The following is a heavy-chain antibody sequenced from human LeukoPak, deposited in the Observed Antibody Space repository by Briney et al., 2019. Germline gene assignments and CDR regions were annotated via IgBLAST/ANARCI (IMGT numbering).Heavy chain of an antibody. J-gene: IGHJ4*02. V-gene: IGHV4-34*01. CDR2: INHSGST. Sequence: PSETLSLTCAVYGGSFSGYYWSWIRQPPGKGLEWIGEINHSGSTNYNPSLKSRVTISVDTSKNQFSLKLSSVTAADTAVYYCARGPEPYGRRRGAVVYWGQGTLVTVSS. CDR1: GGSFSGYY. CDR3: ARGPEPYGRRRGAVVY. D-gene: IGHD3-10*01.